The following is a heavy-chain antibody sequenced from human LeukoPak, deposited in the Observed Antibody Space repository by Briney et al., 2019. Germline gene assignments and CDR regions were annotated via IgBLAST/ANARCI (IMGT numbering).Heavy chain of an antibody. Sequence: GGSLRLSCAASGFTFSSYAMSWVRQAPGKGLEWVSAISGSGGSTYYAGSVKGRFTISRDNSKNTLYLQMNSLRAEDTAVYYCAKLCSGGSCYIDYWGQGTLVTVSS. CDR2: ISGSGGST. CDR1: GFTFSSYA. CDR3: AKLCSGGSCYIDY. V-gene: IGHV3-23*01. J-gene: IGHJ4*02. D-gene: IGHD2-15*01.